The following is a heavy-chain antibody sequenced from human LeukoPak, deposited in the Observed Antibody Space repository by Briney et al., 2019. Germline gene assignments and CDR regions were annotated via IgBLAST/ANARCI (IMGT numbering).Heavy chain of an antibody. CDR2: IFHSGST. CDR3: AREASSGWHIDY. J-gene: IGHJ4*02. V-gene: IGHV4-59*01. D-gene: IGHD6-19*01. CDR1: GGSISSYY. Sequence: SSETLSLTCTVSGGSISSYYWSWIRQPPGKGLEWIGYIFHSGSTNYNPSLKSRVTMSVDTSKNQFSLKLSSVTAADTAVYYCAREASSGWHIDYWGQGTLVTVSS.